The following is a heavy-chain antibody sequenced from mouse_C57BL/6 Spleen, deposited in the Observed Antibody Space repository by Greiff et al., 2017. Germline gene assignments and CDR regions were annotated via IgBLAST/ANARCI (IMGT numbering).Heavy chain of an antibody. CDR1: GYTFTDYY. D-gene: IGHD1-1*01. Sequence: VQLKESGPVLVKPGASVKMSCKASGYTFTDYYMNWVKQSHGKSLEWIGVINPYNGGTSYNQKFKGKATLTVDKPSSSASMALNCLTSEHSAVYYCASSCLEATVVATRAMDYWGQGTSVTVSS. CDR3: ASSCLEATVVATRAMDY. V-gene: IGHV1-19*01. J-gene: IGHJ4*01. CDR2: INPYNGGT.